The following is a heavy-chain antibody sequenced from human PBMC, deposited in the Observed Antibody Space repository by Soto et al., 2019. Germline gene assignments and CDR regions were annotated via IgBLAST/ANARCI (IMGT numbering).Heavy chain of an antibody. D-gene: IGHD3-22*01. V-gene: IGHV1-8*01. CDR3: ARDLGGYYP. CDR1: GYAFTSYD. J-gene: IGHJ5*02. CDR2: MNPNSGDT. Sequence: ASVKVSCKASGYAFTSYDINWVRQATGQGLEWMGWMNPNSGDTGYVEKFQGRVTMTRDTSITTAYMELSSLRSEDTAVYYCARDLGGYYPWGQGTLVTVSS.